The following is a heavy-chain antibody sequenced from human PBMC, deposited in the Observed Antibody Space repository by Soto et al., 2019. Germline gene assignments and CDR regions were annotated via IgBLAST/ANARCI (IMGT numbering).Heavy chain of an antibody. Sequence: VGSLRLSCAASGFTFSSYAMSCVRQSPGKWLEWVSAISGSGGSTYYADSVKGRFTISRDNSKNTLYLQMNSLRAEDTAVYYCAKAVAGEAVAGDIFEYWGQGTLVTVSS. CDR2: ISGSGGST. V-gene: IGHV3-23*01. CDR1: GFTFSSYA. J-gene: IGHJ4*02. CDR3: AKAVAGEAVAGDIFEY. D-gene: IGHD6-19*01.